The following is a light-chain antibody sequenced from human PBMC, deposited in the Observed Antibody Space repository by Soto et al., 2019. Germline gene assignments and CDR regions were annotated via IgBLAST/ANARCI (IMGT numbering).Light chain of an antibody. V-gene: IGKV1-5*01. Sequence: DIQMTQSPSTLSASLGDRVTITRLASHSISTWLAWYQHKPGKAPKLLIFDASSLESEVPSRFSGSVSGTEFTLTISSLQPDDFATYYCQHYNSYFVTFGQGTNVDIK. CDR1: HSISTW. CDR2: DAS. CDR3: QHYNSYFVT. J-gene: IGKJ1*01.